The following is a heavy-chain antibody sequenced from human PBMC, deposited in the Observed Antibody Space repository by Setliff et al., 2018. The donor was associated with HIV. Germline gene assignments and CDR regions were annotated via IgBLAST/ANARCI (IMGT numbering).Heavy chain of an antibody. Sequence: AAVKVSCKASGYTFTAYGITWVRQAPGQGLEWMGWMSAYSGDTKYAQKIQGRVNMTRDTSTDTAYVELRSLRFDDTALYYCVRGYYYDKTGYGTFDIWGQGTVVTVSS. CDR3: VRGYYYDKTGYGTFDI. CDR1: GYTFTAYG. CDR2: MSAYSGDT. V-gene: IGHV1-18*04. D-gene: IGHD3-22*01. J-gene: IGHJ3*02.